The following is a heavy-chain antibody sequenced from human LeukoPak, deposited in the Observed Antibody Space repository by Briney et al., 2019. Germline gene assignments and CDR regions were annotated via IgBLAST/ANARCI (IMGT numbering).Heavy chain of an antibody. V-gene: IGHV4-39*01. CDR3: ARQGLIVMAGEGDFDY. D-gene: IGHD5-24*01. CDR2: IYYSGNT. J-gene: IGHJ4*02. Sequence: PSETLSLTCTVSGGSISSYYWAWIRQPPGRSLEWIGSIYYSGNTHYNPSLKSRVTISVDTSKNQFSLKLSSVTAADTAVYYCARQGLIVMAGEGDFDYWGQGTLVTVSS. CDR1: GGSISSYY.